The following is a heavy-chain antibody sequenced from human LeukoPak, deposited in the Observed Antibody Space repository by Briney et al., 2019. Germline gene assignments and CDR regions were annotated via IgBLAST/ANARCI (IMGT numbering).Heavy chain of an antibody. CDR3: AREVVTPGDFDY. J-gene: IGHJ4*02. CDR1: GFTVSSNY. V-gene: IGHV3-53*01. Sequence: GGSLRLSCAASGFTVSSNYMSWVRQAPGKGLEWVSVIYSGGSTYYADSVKGRFTISRDNAKNSLYLQMNSLRAEDTAVYYCAREVVTPGDFDYWGQGTLVTVSS. CDR2: IYSGGST. D-gene: IGHD2-2*01.